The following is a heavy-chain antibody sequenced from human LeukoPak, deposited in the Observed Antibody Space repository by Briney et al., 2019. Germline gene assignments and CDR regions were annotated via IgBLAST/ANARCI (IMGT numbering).Heavy chain of an antibody. J-gene: IGHJ4*02. CDR1: GGSISSYY. V-gene: IGHV4-59*08. Sequence: SETLSLTCTVSGGSISSYYWSWIRQPPGKGLEWIGYIYYSGSTNYNPSLKSRVTISVDTSKNQFSLKLSSVTAADTAVYYCARHMPPNDYGGNPPFDYWGQGTLVTVSS. D-gene: IGHD4-23*01. CDR3: ARHMPPNDYGGNPPFDY. CDR2: IYYSGST.